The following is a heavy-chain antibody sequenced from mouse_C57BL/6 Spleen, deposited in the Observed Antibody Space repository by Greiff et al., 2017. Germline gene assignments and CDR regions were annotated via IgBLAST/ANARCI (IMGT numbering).Heavy chain of an antibody. CDR1: GYTFTSYW. Sequence: QVQLKESGAELAKPGASVKLSCKASGYTFTSYWMHWVKQRPGQGLEWIGYINPSSGYTKYNQKFKDKDTLTADKSSSTAYMQLSSLTYEDSAVYYCARWDYDGYWGQGTTLTVSS. V-gene: IGHV1-7*01. D-gene: IGHD2-4*01. CDR2: INPSSGYT. CDR3: ARWDYDGY. J-gene: IGHJ2*01.